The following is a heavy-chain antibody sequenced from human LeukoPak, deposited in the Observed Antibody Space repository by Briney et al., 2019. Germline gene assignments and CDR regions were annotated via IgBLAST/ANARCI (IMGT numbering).Heavy chain of an antibody. CDR1: GGSISSNSYY. J-gene: IGHJ4*02. V-gene: IGHV4-39*01. D-gene: IGHD3-22*01. CDR2: IYYSGST. CDR3: ARSYDSSGYYWGDFDY. Sequence: SETLSLTCTVSGGSISSNSYYWGWIRQPPGKGLEWIGNIYYSGSTYYNPSLKSRVTISVDTSKNQFSLKLSSVTAAGTAVYYCARSYDSSGYYWGDFDYWGQGTLVTVSS.